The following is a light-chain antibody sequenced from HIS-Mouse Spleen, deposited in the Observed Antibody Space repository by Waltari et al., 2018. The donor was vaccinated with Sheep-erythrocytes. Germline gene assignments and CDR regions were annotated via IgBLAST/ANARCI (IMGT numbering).Light chain of an antibody. CDR2: EGS. J-gene: IGLJ3*02. CDR1: SSDVGSYNL. V-gene: IGLV2-23*01. Sequence: QSALTQPASVSGSPGQSITISCTGTSSDVGSYNLVSWYQQHPGKAPKLMIYEGSKRPAGVPNRFSGSKSGNTASLTISGLQAEDEAGYYCCSYAGSSTLVFGGGTKLTVL. CDR3: CSYAGSSTLV.